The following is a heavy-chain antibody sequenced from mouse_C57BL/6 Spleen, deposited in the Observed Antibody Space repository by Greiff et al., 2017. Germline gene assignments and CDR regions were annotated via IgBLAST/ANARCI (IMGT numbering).Heavy chain of an antibody. CDR2: ISSGSSTI. Sequence: EVQLVESGGGLVKPGGCLKHYCAGSGFTFSDYGMHWVRLDPEKGSEWVAYISSGSSTIYYADTVKGRFTNSRDNAKNTLFLQMTSLRAGDTAMYYCARDRGSLADWAQGTTLTVYS. J-gene: IGHJ2*01. V-gene: IGHV5-17*01. CDR3: ARDRGSLAD. D-gene: IGHD6-1*01. CDR1: GFTFSDYG.